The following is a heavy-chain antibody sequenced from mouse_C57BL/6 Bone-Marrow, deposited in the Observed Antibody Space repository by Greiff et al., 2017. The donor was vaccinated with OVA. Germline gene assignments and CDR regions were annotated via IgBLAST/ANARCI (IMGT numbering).Heavy chain of an antibody. CDR3: ARGKGLRDFDY. Sequence: VHLVESGAELARPGASVKLSCKASGYTFTSYGISWVKQRPGQGLEWIGEIYPRSGNTYYNEKFKGKATLTADKSSSTAYMELRSLTSEDSAVYFCARGKGLRDFDYWGQGTTLTVSS. D-gene: IGHD2-2*01. V-gene: IGHV1-81*01. J-gene: IGHJ2*01. CDR1: GYTFTSYG. CDR2: IYPRSGNT.